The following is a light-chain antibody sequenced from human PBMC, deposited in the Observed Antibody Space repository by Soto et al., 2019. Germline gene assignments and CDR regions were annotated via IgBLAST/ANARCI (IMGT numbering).Light chain of an antibody. Sequence: IVLTQSPGTLSLSPWERATLSCRASQSVSSSYFAWYQQKPGQAPRLLIYGASTRATGVPARFSGSGSGTDLNLTISSLQSEDFEVYYCQHYNYWPYTFGQGTKVDIK. CDR3: QHYNYWPYT. CDR1: QSVSSSY. CDR2: GAS. J-gene: IGKJ2*01. V-gene: IGKV3-15*01.